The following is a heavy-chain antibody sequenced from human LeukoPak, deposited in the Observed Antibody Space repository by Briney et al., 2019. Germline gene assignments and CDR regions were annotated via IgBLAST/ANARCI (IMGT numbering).Heavy chain of an antibody. CDR1: GGSISSSSYY. J-gene: IGHJ4*02. D-gene: IGHD6-6*01. V-gene: IGHV4-39*01. Sequence: SETLSLTCTVSGGSISSSSYYWGWIRQPPGKGLEWIGSIYYSGSTYYNPSLKSRVTISVDTSKNQFSLKLSSVTAADTAVYYCARFSSSGNDYWGQGTLVTVSS. CDR3: ARFSSSGNDY. CDR2: IYYSGST.